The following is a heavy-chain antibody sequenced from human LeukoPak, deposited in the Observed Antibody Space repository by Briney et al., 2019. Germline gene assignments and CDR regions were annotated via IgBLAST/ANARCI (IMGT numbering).Heavy chain of an antibody. CDR1: GFTFSDYY. CDR3: ARIRGGYCSSTSCSPDTYYYYYYMDV. V-gene: IGHV3-11*04. D-gene: IGHD2-2*01. J-gene: IGHJ6*03. CDR2: ISSSGSTI. Sequence: GGSLRLSCAASGFTFSDYYMSWIRQAPGKGLEWVSYISSSGSTIYYADSVKGRFTISRDNAKNSLYLQMNSLRAEDTAVYYCARIRGGYCSSTSCSPDTYYYYYYMDVWGKGTTVTVSS.